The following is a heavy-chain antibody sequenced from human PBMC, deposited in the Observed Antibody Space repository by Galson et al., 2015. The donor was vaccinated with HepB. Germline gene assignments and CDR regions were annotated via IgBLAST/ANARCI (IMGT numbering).Heavy chain of an antibody. CDR1: GFTFTIYV. CDR3: ATGYSSGWPGFDY. CDR2: ISGSRGST. J-gene: IGHJ4*02. D-gene: IGHD6-19*01. V-gene: IGHV3-23*01. Sequence: SLRLSCAASGFTFTIYVRHWVRQAPGKGLEWVPDISGSRGSTYYADSVKGRFTISRDNSKNTLYLQMNSLRAEDTAVYYCATGYSSGWPGFDYWGQGTLVTVSS.